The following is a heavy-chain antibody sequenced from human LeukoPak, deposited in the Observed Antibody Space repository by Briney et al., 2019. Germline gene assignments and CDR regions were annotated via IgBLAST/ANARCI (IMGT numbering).Heavy chain of an antibody. Sequence: GGSLRLSCAASGFTFSSYGMHWVRQAPGKGLEWVAFIRYDGSNKYYADSVKGRSTISRDNSKNTLYLQMNSLRAEDTAVYYCAKGGGITIFGVALGYYYYMDVWGKGTTVTVSS. CDR2: IRYDGSNK. V-gene: IGHV3-30*02. J-gene: IGHJ6*03. CDR3: AKGGGITIFGVALGYYYYMDV. CDR1: GFTFSSYG. D-gene: IGHD3-3*01.